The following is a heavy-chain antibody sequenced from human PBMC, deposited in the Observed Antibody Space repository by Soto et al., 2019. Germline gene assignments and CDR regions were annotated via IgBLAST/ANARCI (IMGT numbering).Heavy chain of an antibody. J-gene: IGHJ4*02. D-gene: IGHD6-19*01. CDR3: AIYSGWYGDTQRKFDY. V-gene: IGHV1-2*02. CDR2: INPKSGGT. CDR1: GYTFTVYY. Sequence: ASVKVSCKASGYTFTVYYMHWVRQAPGQGLEWMGWINPKSGGTMYPQKFQGRVTMTWDTSISTAYMALTRLRSDDTAVYYCAIYSGWYGDTQRKFDYWGQGTLVTVSS.